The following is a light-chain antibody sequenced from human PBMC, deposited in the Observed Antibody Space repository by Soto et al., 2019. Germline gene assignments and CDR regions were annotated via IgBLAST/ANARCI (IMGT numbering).Light chain of an antibody. CDR3: QQYYSNPLT. Sequence: DIVMTQSPDSLAVSLGERATINCKFSQSVLYSSNNNNYLAWYQHKPGQPPKLLIYWASTRESGVPDRFSGSGSGTDFTLTVSSLQAEDVAVYYCQQYYSNPLTFGQGTKLEIK. CDR2: WAS. J-gene: IGKJ2*01. V-gene: IGKV4-1*01. CDR1: QSVLYSSNNNNY.